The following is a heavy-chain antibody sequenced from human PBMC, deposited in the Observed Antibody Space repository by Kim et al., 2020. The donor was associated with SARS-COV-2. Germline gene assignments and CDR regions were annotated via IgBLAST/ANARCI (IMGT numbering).Heavy chain of an antibody. CDR3: ARDLKAVRAVPGGPLGV. J-gene: IGHJ6*02. D-gene: IGHD3-16*01. Sequence: SETLSLTCAVYGGSFSGYYWSWIRQPPGKGLEWIGEINHSGSTNYNPSLKSRVTISVDTSKNQFSLKLSSVTAADTAVYYCARDLKAVRAVPGGPLGVWGQGTTVTVSS. V-gene: IGHV4-34*01. CDR2: INHSGST. CDR1: GGSFSGYY.